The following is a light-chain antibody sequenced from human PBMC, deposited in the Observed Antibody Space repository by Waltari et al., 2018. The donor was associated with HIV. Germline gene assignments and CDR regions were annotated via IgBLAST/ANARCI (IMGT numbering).Light chain of an antibody. CDR1: KVINKD. V-gene: IGKV1-39*01. CDR2: SAS. Sequence: DIQMTQTPSSLSASVGDRVTITCQSNKVINKDLNWYFQRPGEPPQLLIYSASGRQSGVPDGFSGIGSGADFALIIDKLRPEHCGTYFCQQSHQAPLTFGGGT. J-gene: IGKJ4*01. CDR3: QQSHQAPLT.